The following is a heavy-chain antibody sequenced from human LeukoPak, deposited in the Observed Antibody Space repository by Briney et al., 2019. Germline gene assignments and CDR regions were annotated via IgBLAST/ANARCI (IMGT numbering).Heavy chain of an antibody. D-gene: IGHD2-8*01. Sequence: ASVKVSCKASGYTFTGLYIHRVRQAPGQGFEGMGWNNPNSGGPNYAQKFQGRVTLTRDTSISTAYMELNSLRSDDAAVFYCGKVGHCTNGVCYSMDVWGTGTTVTVSS. V-gene: IGHV1-2*02. CDR3: GKVGHCTNGVCYSMDV. J-gene: IGHJ6*03. CDR1: GYTFTGLY. CDR2: NNPNSGGP.